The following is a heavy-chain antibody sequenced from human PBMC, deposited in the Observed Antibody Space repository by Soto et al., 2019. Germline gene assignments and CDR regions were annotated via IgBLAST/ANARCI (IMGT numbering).Heavy chain of an antibody. CDR3: ARSQGSSTSLEIYYYYYYGMDE. Sequence: QVQLVQSGAEVKTPGSSVKVSCKASGGTFSSYAISWVRQAPGQRLEWMGGIIPISGTANYAQKFQGRVTITADEATRTAYMELSSPRSEDTAVYYCARSQGSSTSLEIYYYYYYGMDEWGQGTTVTVSS. CDR2: IIPISGTA. J-gene: IGHJ6*02. D-gene: IGHD2-2*01. CDR1: GGTFSSYA. V-gene: IGHV1-69*01.